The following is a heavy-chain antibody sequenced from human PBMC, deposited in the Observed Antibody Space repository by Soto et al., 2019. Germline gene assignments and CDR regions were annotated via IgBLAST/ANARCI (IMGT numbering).Heavy chain of an antibody. Sequence: SETLSLTCAVYGGSFSGYYWSWLRQPPGKGLEWIGEINHSGSTNYNPSLKSRVTISVDTSKNQFSLKLSSVTAADTAVYYCARDTAAGNGAYFDYWGQGTLVTVS. CDR1: GGSFSGYY. V-gene: IGHV4-34*01. CDR3: ARDTAAGNGAYFDY. D-gene: IGHD6-13*01. CDR2: INHSGST. J-gene: IGHJ4*02.